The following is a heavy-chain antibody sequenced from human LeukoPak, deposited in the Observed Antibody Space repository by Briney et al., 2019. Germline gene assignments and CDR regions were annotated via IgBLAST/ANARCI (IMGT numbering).Heavy chain of an antibody. CDR3: IVFGDSNH. V-gene: IGHV3-53*01. Sequence: GSLRLSCAASGLTCSHNYVSWVRQAAGKGLEWVSAIHTSGDTCYADSVKGRFTISRDTSKNTLYLQINSLRVEDTAVYYCIVFGDSNHWGQGTLVTVSS. CDR1: GLTCSHNY. CDR2: IHTSGDT. J-gene: IGHJ5*02. D-gene: IGHD4-17*01.